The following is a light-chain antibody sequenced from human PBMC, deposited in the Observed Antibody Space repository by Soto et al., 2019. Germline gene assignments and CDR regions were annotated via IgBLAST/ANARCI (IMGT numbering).Light chain of an antibody. V-gene: IGKV4-1*01. CDR2: WAS. CDR3: QQYCTTPTWT. CDR1: QSVLFSSNNKNY. Sequence: DIVMTQSPDSLAVSLGERATINCKSSQSVLFSSNNKNYLAWYQQKPGQPPKLLIYWASTRESGVPDRFSGSGSGTDFTLTISSLQAEDVAVYYCQQYCTTPTWTFGQGTKVDIK. J-gene: IGKJ1*01.